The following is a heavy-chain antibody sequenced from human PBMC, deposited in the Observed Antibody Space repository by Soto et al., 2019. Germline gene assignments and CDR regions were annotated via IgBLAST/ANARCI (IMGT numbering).Heavy chain of an antibody. J-gene: IGHJ4*02. CDR1: GYTFTSYG. D-gene: IGHD3-16*02. CDR2: ISAYNGNT. V-gene: IGHV1-18*01. CDR3: ARDKRSGYDYIWGSYRPAFDY. Sequence: ASVKVSCKASGYTFTSYGISWVRQAPGQGLEWMGWISAYNGNTNYAQKLQGRVTITTDTSTSTAYLELRSLRSDDTAVYYCARDKRSGYDYIWGSYRPAFDYWGQGTLVTVSS.